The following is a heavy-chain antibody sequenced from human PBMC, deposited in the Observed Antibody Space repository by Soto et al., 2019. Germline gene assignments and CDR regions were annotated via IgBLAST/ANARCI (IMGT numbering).Heavy chain of an antibody. CDR1: GDAFSNLF. CDR2: IYPYDSES. Sequence: ESLTLSCQVSGDAFSNLFLAWMRQMPGQGLEWMGLIYPYDSESRYTPSFRGQVSISVDKSISTAYLQWRSLSTSDTAIYYVVRHESWGNGMDVWGQGTTVTVSS. V-gene: IGHV5-51*01. D-gene: IGHD7-27*01. CDR3: VRHESWGNGMDV. J-gene: IGHJ6*02.